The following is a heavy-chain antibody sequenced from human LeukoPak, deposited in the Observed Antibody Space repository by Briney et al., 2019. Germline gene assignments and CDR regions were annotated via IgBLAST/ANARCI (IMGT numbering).Heavy chain of an antibody. V-gene: IGHV4-4*07. J-gene: IGHJ4*02. CDR1: GGSIRSYN. CDR3: ASSVGSTDY. CDR2: IYTSGNT. D-gene: IGHD1-26*01. Sequence: SETLSLTCTVSGGSIRSYNWNWIRQPAGKGLEWIGRIYTSGNTDCNPSLKSRVTMSLDTSKHQFSLKLTSVTAADAAVYYCASSVGSTDYWGQGTLVTVSS.